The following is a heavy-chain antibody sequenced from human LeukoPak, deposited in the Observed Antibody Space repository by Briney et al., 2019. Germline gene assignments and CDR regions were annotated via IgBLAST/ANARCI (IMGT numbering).Heavy chain of an antibody. CDR3: ARDSSSSSPYGMDV. CDR2: INPNSGGT. J-gene: IGHJ6*02. V-gene: IGHV1-2*02. CDR1: GYTFTGYY. Sequence: ASVKGSCKASGYTFTGYYMHWVRQAPGQGLEWMGWINPNSGGTNYAQKFQGRVTMTRDTSISTAYMELSRLRSDDTAVYYCARDSSSSSPYGMDVWGQGTTVTVSS. D-gene: IGHD6-13*01.